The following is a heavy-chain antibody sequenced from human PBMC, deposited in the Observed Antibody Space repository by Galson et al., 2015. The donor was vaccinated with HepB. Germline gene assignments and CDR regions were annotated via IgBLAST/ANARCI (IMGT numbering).Heavy chain of an antibody. J-gene: IGHJ4*02. CDR3: ARDPRTLAYCGGDCYPYYFDF. Sequence: SLRLSCAASGFSFSYFAMTWVRQAPGKGLEWVSGISGAGGSTYYAYSVQGRFTISRDNSKNTLYLQMNSLRAEDTALYYCARDPRTLAYCGGDCYPYYFDFWGQGALVTVSS. V-gene: IGHV3-23*01. D-gene: IGHD2-21*02. CDR1: GFSFSYFA. CDR2: ISGAGGST.